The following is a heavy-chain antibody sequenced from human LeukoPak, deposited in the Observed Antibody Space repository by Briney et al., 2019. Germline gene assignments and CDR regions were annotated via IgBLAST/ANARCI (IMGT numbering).Heavy chain of an antibody. V-gene: IGHV3-9*01. J-gene: IGHJ4*02. Sequence: PGGSLRLSCAASGFTFDDYAMHWVRHAPGKGLGWGSGIRWNSGSIGYADSVKGRFTISRDNAKNSLYLQMNSLRAEDTALYYCATGNRYCSSTSCYAMRTDFDYWGQGTLVTVSS. CDR1: GFTFDDYA. CDR2: IRWNSGSI. D-gene: IGHD2-2*01. CDR3: ATGNRYCSSTSCYAMRTDFDY.